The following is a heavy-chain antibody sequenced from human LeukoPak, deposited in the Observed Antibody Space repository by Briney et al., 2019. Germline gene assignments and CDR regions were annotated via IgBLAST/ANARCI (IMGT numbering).Heavy chain of an antibody. CDR2: IYYSGST. V-gene: IGHV4-34*01. D-gene: IGHD4-17*01. CDR3: ARTTVTTGRCLDY. Sequence: SETLSLTCAVYGGSFSGYYWSWIRQPPGKGLEWIGYIYYSGSTYYNPSLKSRVTISVDTSKNQFSLKLSSVTAADTAVYYCARTTVTTGRCLDYWGQGTLVTVSS. J-gene: IGHJ4*02. CDR1: GGSFSGYY.